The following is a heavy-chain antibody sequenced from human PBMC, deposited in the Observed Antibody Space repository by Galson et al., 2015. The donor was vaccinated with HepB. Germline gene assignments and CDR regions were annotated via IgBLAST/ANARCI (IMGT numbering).Heavy chain of an antibody. V-gene: IGHV1-8*02. J-gene: IGHJ4*02. CDR1: GGTFSSST. Sequence: SVKVSCKASGGTFSSSTFNWVRQAPGQGLEWIGWMNPSSGNSGSSQKLQGRLTLTRSTSISTAFMELNSLTSDDTAVYYCSRGDYWGQGTLVTVSS. CDR3: SRGDY. CDR2: MNPSSGNS.